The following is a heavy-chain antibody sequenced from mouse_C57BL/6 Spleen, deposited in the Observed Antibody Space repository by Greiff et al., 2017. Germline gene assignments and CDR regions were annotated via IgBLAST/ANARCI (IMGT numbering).Heavy chain of an antibody. CDR1: GYTFPSYW. CDR2: IDPSDSET. V-gene: IGHV1-52*01. Sequence: QVKLQQPGAELVRPGSSVKLSCKASGYTFPSYWMHWVKQRPIQGLEWIGNIDPSDSETHYNQQFQDKATLTGDKSSSTGYRQLSSLTSDDSAVYYCARDYGSSNYFDYWGQGTTLTVSS. J-gene: IGHJ2*01. CDR3: ARDYGSSNYFDY. D-gene: IGHD1-1*01.